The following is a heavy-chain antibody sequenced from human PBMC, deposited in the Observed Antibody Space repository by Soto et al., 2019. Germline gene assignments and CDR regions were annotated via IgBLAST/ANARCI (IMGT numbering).Heavy chain of an antibody. D-gene: IGHD4-4*01. CDR2: IGTRGRTI. CDR3: ARDPAIYSGKFDYGLDV. Sequence: LRLSCAASGFTFSNYEMNWVRQAPGKGLEWVSYIGTRGRTIYYADSVKGRFTISRDNAKNSLYLQMNSLRAEDTAVYYCARDPAIYSGKFDYGLDVWGQGTTVTVSS. V-gene: IGHV3-48*03. CDR1: GFTFSNYE. J-gene: IGHJ6*02.